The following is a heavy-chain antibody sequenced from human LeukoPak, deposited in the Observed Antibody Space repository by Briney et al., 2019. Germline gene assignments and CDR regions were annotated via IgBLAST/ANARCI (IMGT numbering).Heavy chain of an antibody. Sequence: ASVKVSCKASGYTFTGYYMHWVRQAPGQGLEWMGWINPNSGGTNYAQKFQGRVTMTRDTSISTAYMELSRLRSDDTAVYYCARDWSRSGSYYYWGQGTLVTVSS. D-gene: IGHD3-10*01. V-gene: IGHV1-2*02. CDR3: ARDWSRSGSYYY. CDR2: INPNSGGT. CDR1: GYTFTGYY. J-gene: IGHJ4*02.